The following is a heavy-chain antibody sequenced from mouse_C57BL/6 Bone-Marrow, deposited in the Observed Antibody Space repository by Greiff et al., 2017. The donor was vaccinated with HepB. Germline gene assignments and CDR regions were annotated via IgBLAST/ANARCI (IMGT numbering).Heavy chain of an antibody. CDR3: ARDVYDYDLCWYFDV. CDR1: GFTFSDFY. V-gene: IGHV7-1*01. CDR2: SRNKANDYTT. Sequence: EVKLVESGGGLVQSGRSLRLSCATSGFTFSDFYMEWVRQAPGKGLEWIAASRNKANDYTTEYSASVKGRFIVSRDTSQSILYLQMNALRAEDTAIYYCARDVYDYDLCWYFDVWGTGTTVTVSS. J-gene: IGHJ1*03. D-gene: IGHD2-4*01.